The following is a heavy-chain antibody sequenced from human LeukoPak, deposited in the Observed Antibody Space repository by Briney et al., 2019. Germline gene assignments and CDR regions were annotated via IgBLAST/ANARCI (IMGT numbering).Heavy chain of an antibody. V-gene: IGHV1-18*01. CDR1: GYTFTSYG. CDR3: ARRSNIVVGGPDWFDH. CDR2: IRPYNGNT. J-gene: IGHJ5*02. D-gene: IGHD2-2*01. Sequence: ASVEVSSQASGYTFTSYGISWVRQAPGQGLESMGWIRPYNGNTNYAQKLHGRGTMTTDTSTSTAYMELRSLRSDDTAVYYCARRSNIVVGGPDWFDHWGQGTLVTVSS.